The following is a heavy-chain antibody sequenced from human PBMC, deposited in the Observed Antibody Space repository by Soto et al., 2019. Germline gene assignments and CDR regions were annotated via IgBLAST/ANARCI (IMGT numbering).Heavy chain of an antibody. Sequence: GGSLRLSCAASGFTFSSHSMNWVRQAPGKGLEWVSSITSSSSYINYADSVKGRFTISRDNAKTSLYLQMNSLRAEDTAVYYCGREGYCTNGVCTMAWFDPWGQGTLVTVSS. J-gene: IGHJ5*02. CDR3: GREGYCTNGVCTMAWFDP. CDR1: GFTFSSHS. CDR2: ITSSSSYI. D-gene: IGHD2-8*01. V-gene: IGHV3-21*01.